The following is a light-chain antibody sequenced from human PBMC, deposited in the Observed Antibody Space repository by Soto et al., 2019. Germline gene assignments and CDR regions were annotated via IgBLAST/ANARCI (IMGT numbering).Light chain of an antibody. V-gene: IGLV3-1*01. CDR2: EDT. CDR3: QAWDSSAVV. Sequence: SYELTQPPSLSVSPGQTASITCSGDKLGNKYVCWYQQKPGQSPVVVIYEDTKRPSGIPERLSGSNSGNTATLTISGTQAMDEADYYCQAWDSSAVVFGGGTKLTVL. CDR1: KLGNKY. J-gene: IGLJ3*02.